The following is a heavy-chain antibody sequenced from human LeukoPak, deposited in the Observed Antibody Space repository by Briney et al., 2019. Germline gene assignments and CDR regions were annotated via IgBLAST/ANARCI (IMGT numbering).Heavy chain of an antibody. D-gene: IGHD6-13*01. Sequence: GGSLRLSCAAFGFTFRSYWMTWVRQAPGKGLVWVSHINGDGSTTSYADSVKGRFTISRGNAKNTVYLQMNSLRAEDTAVYYCAKGGSSSPRSTFDYWGQGTLLTVSS. V-gene: IGHV3-74*01. CDR2: INGDGSTT. J-gene: IGHJ4*02. CDR3: AKGGSSSPRSTFDY. CDR1: GFTFRSYW.